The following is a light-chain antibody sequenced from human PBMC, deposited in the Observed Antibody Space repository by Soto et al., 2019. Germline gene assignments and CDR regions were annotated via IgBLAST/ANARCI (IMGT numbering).Light chain of an antibody. J-gene: IGLJ2*01. CDR1: SSDVGPYTF. V-gene: IGLV2-11*01. Sequence: QSALIQPRSVSGSPGQSVTISCTGTSSDVGPYTFVSWYQHHPGKAPKPMIYRVSQRPSGVPDRFSGSKSGNTASLTISGLQAEDEADYYCCSYAGSNTYVVFGGGTKLTVL. CDR2: RVS. CDR3: CSYAGSNTYVV.